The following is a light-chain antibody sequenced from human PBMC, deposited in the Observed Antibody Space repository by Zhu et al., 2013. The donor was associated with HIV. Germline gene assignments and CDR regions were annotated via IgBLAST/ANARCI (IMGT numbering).Light chain of an antibody. V-gene: IGKV2-30*02. CDR1: RTLVHVDGKTY. J-gene: IGKJ1*01. CDR3: MQGTHWPT. Sequence: IVMTQSPLSLVVTLGQSASISCRSSRTLVHVDGKTYLNWFHQRAGQSPRRLIYDVFKRDSGVPDRFSGSGSDTDFTLTISRVESDDVGVYYCMQGTHWPTFGQGTKVEIK. CDR2: DVF.